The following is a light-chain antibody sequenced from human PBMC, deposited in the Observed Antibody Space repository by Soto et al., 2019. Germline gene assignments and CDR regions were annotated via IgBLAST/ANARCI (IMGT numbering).Light chain of an antibody. Sequence: QSVLTQPPSVSGAPGQRVTISGTGRGSPIGAGYDVHWYKQLPGTAPRLLIYDNTNRPSGVPDRFSGSKSGTSASLAISGLQAEDEADYYCQSYDSSLSVVFGGGTQLTVL. CDR3: QSYDSSLSVV. CDR2: DNT. V-gene: IGLV1-40*01. CDR1: GSPIGAGYD. J-gene: IGLJ2*01.